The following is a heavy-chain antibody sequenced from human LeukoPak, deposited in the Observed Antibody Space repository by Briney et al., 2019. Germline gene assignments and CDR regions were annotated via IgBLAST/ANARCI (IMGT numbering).Heavy chain of an antibody. V-gene: IGHV3-30*03. D-gene: IGHD6-19*01. CDR3: GRVAGSYYFDY. CDR1: GFTFSSYG. CDR2: ISYDGSNE. Sequence: GGSLRLSCAASGFTFSSYGMHWVRQAPGKGLEWVAVISYDGSNEYYADSVKGRFTISRDNSKNTLYLQMNSLRAEDTAVYYCGRVAGSYYFDYWGQGTLVTVSS. J-gene: IGHJ4*02.